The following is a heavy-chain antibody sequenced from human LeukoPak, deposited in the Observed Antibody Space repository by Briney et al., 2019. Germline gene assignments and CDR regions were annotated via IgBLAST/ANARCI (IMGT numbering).Heavy chain of an antibody. J-gene: IGHJ4*02. V-gene: IGHV3-7*01. CDR1: GFTFSSYW. D-gene: IGHD3-9*01. Sequence: GGSLRLSCAASGFTFSSYWMHWVRQAPGKGLEWVANIKQDGSEKYYVDSVKGRFTISRDNAKNSLYLQMNSLRAEDTAVYYCARSHPDWYFDYWGQGTLVTVSS. CDR3: ARSHPDWYFDY. CDR2: IKQDGSEK.